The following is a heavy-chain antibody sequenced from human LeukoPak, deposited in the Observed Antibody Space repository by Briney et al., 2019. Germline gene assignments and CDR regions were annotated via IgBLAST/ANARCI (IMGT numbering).Heavy chain of an antibody. CDR1: GFTFGSYW. CDR3: ARDLNWETY. V-gene: IGHV3-7*01. CDR2: IKTDGSQI. J-gene: IGHJ4*02. D-gene: IGHD7-27*01. Sequence: GGPLRLSCVASGFTFGSYWMTWVRQAPGKGLEWVVNIKTDGSQIYYVDSVKGRFTISRDNAKNSLYLQMNSLRAEDTAVYYCARDLNWETYWGQGTLVSVSS.